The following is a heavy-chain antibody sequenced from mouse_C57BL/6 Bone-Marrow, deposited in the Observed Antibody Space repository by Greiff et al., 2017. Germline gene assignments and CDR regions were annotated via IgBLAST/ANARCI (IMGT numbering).Heavy chain of an antibody. CDR2: IYPRSGNT. Sequence: VQLKESGAELARPGASVKLSCKASGYTFTSYGISWVKQRTGQGLEWIGEIYPRSGNTYYNEKFKGKATLTADKSSSTAYMELRSLTSEDSAVYFCARFYYYGSSRDYWGQGTTLTVSS. V-gene: IGHV1-81*01. CDR1: GYTFTSYG. D-gene: IGHD1-1*01. J-gene: IGHJ2*01. CDR3: ARFYYYGSSRDY.